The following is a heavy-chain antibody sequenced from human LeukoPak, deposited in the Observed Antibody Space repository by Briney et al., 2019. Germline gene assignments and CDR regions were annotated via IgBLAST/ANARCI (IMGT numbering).Heavy chain of an antibody. CDR1: GFTFSDYY. Sequence: GGSLRLSCAASGFTFSDYYMSWLRQAPGKGLEWGSYISSSDTIYYADSVKGRFTISRDNAKNSLYLQMNSLRAEDTAVYYCAKDGAAAGFNWYFDLWGRGTLVTVSS. CDR2: ISSSDTI. D-gene: IGHD6-13*01. V-gene: IGHV3-11*01. J-gene: IGHJ2*01. CDR3: AKDGAAAGFNWYFDL.